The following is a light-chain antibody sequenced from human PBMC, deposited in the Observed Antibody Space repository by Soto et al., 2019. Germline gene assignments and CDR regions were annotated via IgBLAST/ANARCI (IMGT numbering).Light chain of an antibody. V-gene: IGKV3-20*01. CDR2: DAS. J-gene: IGKJ4*01. CDR1: QSVRSNY. CDR3: QPYGSSPLT. Sequence: EIVLTQSPDTLSLSPGERATLSCRASQSVRSNYLAWYQQKPGQAPRFLIYDASSRATGIPDRFSGSGSGTDFTLTISRLETEDFAVYYCQPYGSSPLTFGGGTKVHI.